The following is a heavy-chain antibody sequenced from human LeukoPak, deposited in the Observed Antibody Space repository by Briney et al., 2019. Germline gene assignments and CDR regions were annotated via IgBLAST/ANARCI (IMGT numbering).Heavy chain of an antibody. Sequence: SETLSLTCTVSGDSISSGDYYWSWIRQPPGKGLEWIGYIYYSGSTYYNPSLKSRVTISVDTSKNQFSLKLSSVTAADTAVYYCARQEEGGSGYAFVVDYWGQGTLVTVSS. CDR1: GDSISSGDYY. J-gene: IGHJ4*02. V-gene: IGHV4-30-4*01. D-gene: IGHD3-22*01. CDR3: ARQEEGGSGYAFVVDY. CDR2: IYYSGST.